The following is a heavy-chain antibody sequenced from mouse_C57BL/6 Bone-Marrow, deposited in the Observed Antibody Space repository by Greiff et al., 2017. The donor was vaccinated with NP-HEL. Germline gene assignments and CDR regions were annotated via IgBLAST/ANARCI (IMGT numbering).Heavy chain of an antibody. CDR2: INYDGSST. V-gene: IGHV5-16*01. J-gene: IGHJ1*03. Sequence: EVKVVESEGGLVQPGSSMKLSCTASGFTFSDYYMAWVRQVPEKGLEWVANINYDGSSTYYLDSLKSRFIISRDNAKNILYLQMSSLKSEDTATYYCARDPLYYYGSSLWYFDVWGTGTTVTVSS. CDR1: GFTFSDYY. D-gene: IGHD1-1*01. CDR3: ARDPLYYYGSSLWYFDV.